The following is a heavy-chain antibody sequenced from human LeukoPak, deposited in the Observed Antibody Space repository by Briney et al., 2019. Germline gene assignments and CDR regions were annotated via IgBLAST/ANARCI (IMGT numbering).Heavy chain of an antibody. D-gene: IGHD2-8*01. V-gene: IGHV1-2*02. CDR3: ARAGYCTNGVCVGGFDY. J-gene: IGHJ4*02. CDR2: MKPNTGDT. Sequence: GASVKVSCTASGYTFTDRYIHWVRQAPGQGLEWMGWMKPNTGDTKYAEKFQGRVTMTRDTSISTAYMELNGLRSDDTAVYYCARAGYCTNGVCVGGFDYWGQGTLVTVSS. CDR1: GYTFTDRY.